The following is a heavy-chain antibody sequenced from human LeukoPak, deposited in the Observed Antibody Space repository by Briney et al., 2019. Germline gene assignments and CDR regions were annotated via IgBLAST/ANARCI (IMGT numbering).Heavy chain of an antibody. V-gene: IGHV1-69*13. J-gene: IGHJ4*02. CDR1: GGTFRSAA. CDR2: IILMFGTT. Sequence: SVKVSCKASGGTFRSAAMSWVRQAPGQGLEWVGHIILMFGTTTYAQKFQGRVTISADESTTTVYMELSSLTSDDTAIYYCTRDDYKGSATFNYWGQGTQVIVSS. CDR3: TRDDYKGSATFNY. D-gene: IGHD4-11*01.